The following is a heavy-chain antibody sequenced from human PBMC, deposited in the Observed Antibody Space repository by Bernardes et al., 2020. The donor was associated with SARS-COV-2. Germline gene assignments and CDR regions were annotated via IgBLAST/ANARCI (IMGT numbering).Heavy chain of an antibody. CDR3: ARALVATAFDD. CDR1: GGSISGHY. J-gene: IGHJ4*02. Sequence: SETLSLTCNVSGGSISGHYWSWIRQFPGKGLEYIGYIYKSGSTNYNPSLRSRVTISRDTSKNQFSLTVTSVTAADTAIYYCARALVATAFDDWGPGTLVTVSS. V-gene: IGHV4-59*11. D-gene: IGHD5-12*01. CDR2: IYKSGST.